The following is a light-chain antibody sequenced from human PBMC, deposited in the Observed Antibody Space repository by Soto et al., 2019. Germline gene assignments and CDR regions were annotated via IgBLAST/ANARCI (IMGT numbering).Light chain of an antibody. CDR2: VAS. Sequence: EIVMTQSPATLSVSPGERVTVSCRASQSVSSKIAWYQQKPGQTPRLLIYVASARATGIPARFSGSGSGTEFTLTISGLQSEDFAVYYCQQYDIWPPYTFGQGTKVDIK. V-gene: IGKV3-15*01. CDR1: QSVSSK. CDR3: QQYDIWPPYT. J-gene: IGKJ2*01.